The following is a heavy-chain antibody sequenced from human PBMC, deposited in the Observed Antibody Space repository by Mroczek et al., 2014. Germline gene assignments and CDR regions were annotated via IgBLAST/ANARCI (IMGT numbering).Heavy chain of an antibody. CDR3: ARRWIQLWYYGMDV. J-gene: IGHJ6*02. V-gene: IGHV4-34*01. CDR1: GGSFSGYY. D-gene: IGHD5-18*01. Sequence: QVQLQESGAGLLKPSETLSLTCAVYGGSFSGYYWSWIRQPPGKGLEWIGEINHSGSTNYNPSLKSRVTISVDTSKNQFSLKLSSVTAADTAVYYCARRWIQLWYYGMDVWGQGTTVTVSS. CDR2: INHSGST.